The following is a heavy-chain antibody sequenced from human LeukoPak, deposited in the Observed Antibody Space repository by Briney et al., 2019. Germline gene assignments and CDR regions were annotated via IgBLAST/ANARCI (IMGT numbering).Heavy chain of an antibody. CDR1: GFTFDDYG. CDR2: IDWNGGRT. J-gene: IGHJ4*02. D-gene: IGHD1-26*01. Sequence: GGSLRLSCAASGFTFDDYGMSWVRQAPGKGLEWVSDIDWNGGRTGYADSVKGRFTISRDNAKKSLYLQMNSLRAEDTALYYCARGGGGRYLVYWGQGTLVTVSS. CDR3: ARGGGGRYLVY. V-gene: IGHV3-20*04.